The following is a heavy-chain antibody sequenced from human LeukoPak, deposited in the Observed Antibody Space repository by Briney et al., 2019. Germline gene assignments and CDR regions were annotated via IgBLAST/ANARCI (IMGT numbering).Heavy chain of an antibody. CDR3: TTDTGTAAGTYWYFDF. CDR1: GFTFSNAW. CDR2: IKSKTDGGTR. J-gene: IGHJ2*01. V-gene: IGHV3-15*01. Sequence: GGSLRLSCAASGFTFSNAWMSWVRQAPGKGLEWVGRIKSKTDGGTRDYAAPVKGRFTISRDDSKNTLYLQMNSLKTEDTAMYYCTTDTGTAAGTYWYFDFWGRGTLVTVSS. D-gene: IGHD6-13*01.